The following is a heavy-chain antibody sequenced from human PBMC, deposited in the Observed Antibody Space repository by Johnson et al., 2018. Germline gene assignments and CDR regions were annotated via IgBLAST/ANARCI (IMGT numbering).Heavy chain of an antibody. D-gene: IGHD2/OR15-2a*01. CDR1: GFTFSSYG. J-gene: IGHJ6*03. Sequence: EQLVEAGGGVVEPGRSMGLSCAASGFTFSSYGMHWVRQAPGKGLEWVAFISYDGSNKYYADSVTGRFTISRDNSKNTLYLQLNSLRAEDTAVYYCAKEVPTDYFLYYYYYMDVWGKGTTVTVSS. V-gene: IGHV3-30*18. CDR3: AKEVPTDYFLYYYYYMDV. CDR2: ISYDGSNK.